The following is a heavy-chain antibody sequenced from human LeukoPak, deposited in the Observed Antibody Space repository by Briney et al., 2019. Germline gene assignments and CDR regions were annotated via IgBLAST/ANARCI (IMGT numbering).Heavy chain of an antibody. Sequence: SETLSLTCTVSVGSISSYYWSWIRQPPGKGLEWIGYIYYSGSTNYNPSLKSRVTISVDTSKNQFSLKLSSVTAADTAVYYCARVFGSGSYYSGMDVWGQGTTVTVSS. D-gene: IGHD3-10*01. J-gene: IGHJ6*02. CDR3: ARVFGSGSYYSGMDV. CDR2: IYYSGST. CDR1: VGSISSYY. V-gene: IGHV4-59*01.